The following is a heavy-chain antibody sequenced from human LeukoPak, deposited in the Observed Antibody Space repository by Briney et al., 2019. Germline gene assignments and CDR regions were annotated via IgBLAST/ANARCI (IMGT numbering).Heavy chain of an antibody. CDR3: AKDSSSSWDGDWFDP. Sequence: PGGSLRLSCAASGFTFSNYGMHWVRQAPGKGLEWVAVISYDGSNKYYTDSVKGRFTISRDNSKNTLYMQMNSLRAEDTAVYYCAKDSSSSWDGDWFDPWGQGTLVTVSS. J-gene: IGHJ5*02. D-gene: IGHD6-13*01. CDR2: ISYDGSNK. CDR1: GFTFSNYG. V-gene: IGHV3-30*18.